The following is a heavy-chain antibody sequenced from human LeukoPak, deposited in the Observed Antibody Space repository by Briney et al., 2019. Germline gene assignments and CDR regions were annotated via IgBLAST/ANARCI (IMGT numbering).Heavy chain of an antibody. CDR3: ARSNPNRNALDL. CDR1: GFTLNSYL. D-gene: IGHD1-14*01. V-gene: IGHV3-7*01. CDR2: INKDGSEE. Sequence: GGSLRLSCAASGFTLNSYLMSWVRQAPGRGLEWVANINKDGSEENYLDSVKGRFTVSRDNAKNSLYLQMNSLRGEDTAVFYCARSNPNRNALDLWGQGTMVTISS. J-gene: IGHJ3*01.